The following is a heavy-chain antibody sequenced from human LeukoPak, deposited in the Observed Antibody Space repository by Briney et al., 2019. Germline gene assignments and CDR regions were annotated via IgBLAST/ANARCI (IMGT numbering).Heavy chain of an antibody. CDR1: GYTFTGYY. J-gene: IGHJ4*02. D-gene: IGHD6-6*01. CDR3: ARVHASSPFDY. Sequence: GSSVKVSCKASGYTFTGYYMHWVRQAPGQGLEWMGWINANSGGTNFAQKFQARVTMTRDTSISTAYMELSRLRSDDTAVYYCARVHASSPFDYWGQGTLVTVSS. V-gene: IGHV1-2*02. CDR2: INANSGGT.